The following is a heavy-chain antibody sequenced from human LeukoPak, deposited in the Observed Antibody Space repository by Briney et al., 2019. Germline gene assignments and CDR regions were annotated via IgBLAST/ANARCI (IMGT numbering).Heavy chain of an antibody. D-gene: IGHD3-22*01. CDR2: IKSKTDGGTT. V-gene: IGHV3-15*01. CDR3: ATQHYYYDRSNYDFYFFDY. Sequence: PGGSLRLSCAASGFTFTNAWMSWVRQAPGKGLEWVGRIKSKTDGGTTDYVAPVKGRFTISRDDSKNTLSLQMNSLKTEDAAVYYCATQHYYYDRSNYDFYFFDYWGQGTQVTVSS. J-gene: IGHJ4*02. CDR1: GFTFTNAW.